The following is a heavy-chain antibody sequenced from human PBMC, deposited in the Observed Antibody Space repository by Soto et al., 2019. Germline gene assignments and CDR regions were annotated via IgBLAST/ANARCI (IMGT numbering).Heavy chain of an antibody. V-gene: IGHV6-1*01. Sequence: LSLTCAISGDSVSSNTASWNWIRQSPSRGLEWLGRTYFRSKWYNDYAVSVKSRIIINPDTSNNQFPLQLNSVAPEDTAVYFCAKGDNLGPKTGYAFDPWGQGIMVTVSS. D-gene: IGHD5-12*01. CDR2: TYFRSKWYN. CDR1: GDSVSSNTAS. J-gene: IGHJ5*02. CDR3: AKGDNLGPKTGYAFDP.